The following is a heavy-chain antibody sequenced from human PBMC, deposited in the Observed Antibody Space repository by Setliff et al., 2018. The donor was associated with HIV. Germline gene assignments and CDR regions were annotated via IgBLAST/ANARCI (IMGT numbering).Heavy chain of an antibody. Sequence: GASVKVSCKASGYTFSDYFIHWVRQAPGQGLEWMGWIHPNRGGTNYAQKFQGRVTMTRDTSITTAYMELSRLSSDDTAVYYCARLAITTYAPFDSWGQGTLVTVSS. CDR1: GYTFSDYF. D-gene: IGHD4-4*01. CDR2: IHPNRGGT. J-gene: IGHJ4*02. V-gene: IGHV1-2*02. CDR3: ARLAITTYAPFDS.